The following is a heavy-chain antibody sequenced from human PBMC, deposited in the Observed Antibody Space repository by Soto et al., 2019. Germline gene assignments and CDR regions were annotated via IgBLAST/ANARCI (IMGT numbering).Heavy chain of an antibody. D-gene: IGHD3-10*01. CDR3: ARDGWVISGSYYNPPPISRYGMDV. V-gene: IGHV3-30-3*01. J-gene: IGHJ6*02. CDR2: ISYDGSNK. Sequence: GGSLRLSCAASGFTFSSYAMHWVRQAPGKGLEWVAVISYDGSNKYYADSVKGRFTISRDNSKNTLYLQMNSLRAEDTAVYYCARDGWVISGSYYNPPPISRYGMDVWGQGTTVTVSS. CDR1: GFTFSSYA.